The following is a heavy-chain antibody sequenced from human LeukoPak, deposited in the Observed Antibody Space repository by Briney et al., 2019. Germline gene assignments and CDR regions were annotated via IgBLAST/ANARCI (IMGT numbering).Heavy chain of an antibody. J-gene: IGHJ3*02. CDR1: GFTFSRYS. V-gene: IGHV3-48*01. D-gene: IGHD1-26*01. CDR3: ARVSSGSYGNI. CDR2: ISSSSSTI. Sequence: GGSLRLSCAASGFTFSRYSMNWVRQAPGKGLEWVSYISSSSSTIYYADSVKGRFTISRDNAKNSLYLQMNSLRAEDTAVYYCARVSSGSYGNIWGQGTMVTVSS.